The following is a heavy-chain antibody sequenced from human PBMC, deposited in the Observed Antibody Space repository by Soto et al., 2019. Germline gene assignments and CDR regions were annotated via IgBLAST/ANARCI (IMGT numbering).Heavy chain of an antibody. CDR2: IYYSGST. Sequence: SETLSLTCTVSGGSISSSSYYWGWIRQPPGKGLEWIGSIYYSGSTYYNPSLKSRVTISVDTSKNQFSLKLSSVTAADTAVYYCARIGYSSSWYVRYYGMDVWGQGTTVTVSS. CDR3: ARIGYSSSWYVRYYGMDV. J-gene: IGHJ6*02. CDR1: GGSISSSSYY. D-gene: IGHD6-13*01. V-gene: IGHV4-39*01.